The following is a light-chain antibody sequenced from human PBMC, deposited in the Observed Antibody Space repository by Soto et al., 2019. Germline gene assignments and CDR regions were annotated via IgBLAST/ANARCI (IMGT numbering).Light chain of an antibody. J-gene: IGKJ5*01. V-gene: IGKV3-20*01. CDR1: QSVSRSY. CDR3: QQYGSSPTT. CDR2: GAS. Sequence: EIVLTQSPGTLSLSPGASATLSCRASQSVSRSYLAWYQQKPGQAPRLLIYGASSRATGIPDRFSGSGSGTGFTLTISRLEPEDFAVYYCQQYGSSPTTVGQGTRLEIK.